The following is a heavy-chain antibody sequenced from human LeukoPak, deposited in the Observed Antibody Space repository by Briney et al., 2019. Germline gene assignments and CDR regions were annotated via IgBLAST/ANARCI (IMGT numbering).Heavy chain of an antibody. CDR2: VSPGGST. CDR1: SESSGGDD. D-gene: IGHD3-16*01. J-gene: IGHJ5*02. Sequence: PSETLSLTCAMHSESSGGDDWTWIRQPPGKGLEWIGEVSPGGSTRYNPSLRSRVTISLDTSRRRLSLRLSSVTAADTGVYYCARDGGTRLGFDPWGQGTLVTVSS. V-gene: IGHV4-34*01. CDR3: ARDGGTRLGFDP.